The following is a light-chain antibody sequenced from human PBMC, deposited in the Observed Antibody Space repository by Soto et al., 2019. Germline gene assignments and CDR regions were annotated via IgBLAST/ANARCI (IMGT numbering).Light chain of an antibody. Sequence: DIQMTQSPSTLSVSVGDRVTTTGRASQSISRWLAWYQPKPGKAPKLLIYDASTLESGVPTRLSVSGSGTEFTLTIRSLQPDDFATYYCQQYHSFSTFGQGTKVDIK. CDR3: QQYHSFST. CDR2: DAS. CDR1: QSISRW. V-gene: IGKV1-5*01. J-gene: IGKJ1*01.